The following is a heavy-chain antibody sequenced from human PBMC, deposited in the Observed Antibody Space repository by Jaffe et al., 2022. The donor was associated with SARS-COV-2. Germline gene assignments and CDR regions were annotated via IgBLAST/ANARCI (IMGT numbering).Heavy chain of an antibody. V-gene: IGHV3-7*03. CDR2: IKQDGSEK. D-gene: IGHD3-3*01. CDR1: GFTFSSYW. Sequence: EVQLVESGGGLVQPGGSLRLSCAASGFTFSSYWMSWVRQAPGKGLEWVANIKQDGSEKYYVDSVKGRFTISRDNAKNSLYLQMNSLRAEDTAVYYCVADYASNYDFWSGTNDAFDIWGQGTMVTVSS. J-gene: IGHJ3*02. CDR3: VADYASNYDFWSGTNDAFDI.